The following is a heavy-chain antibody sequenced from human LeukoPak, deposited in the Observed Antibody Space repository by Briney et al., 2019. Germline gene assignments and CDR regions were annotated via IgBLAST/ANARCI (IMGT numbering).Heavy chain of an antibody. CDR1: GFTVSSNY. V-gene: IGHV3-53*01. J-gene: IGHJ3*02. CDR2: IYSGGST. CDR3: ARGPYSSDYAFDI. D-gene: IGHD6-19*01. Sequence: PGGSLRLSCAASGFTVSSNYVSWVRQAPGKGLEWVSVIYSGGSTYYADSVKGRFTISRDNSKNTLYLQMNSLRAEDTAVYYCARGPYSSDYAFDIWGQGTMVTVSS.